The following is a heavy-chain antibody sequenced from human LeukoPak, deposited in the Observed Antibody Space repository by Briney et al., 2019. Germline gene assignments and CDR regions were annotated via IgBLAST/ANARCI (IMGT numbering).Heavy chain of an antibody. CDR2: IKQDGSEK. J-gene: IGHJ6*02. V-gene: IGHV3-7*01. Sequence: TGGSLRLSCAASGFTFSSYWMSWVRQAPGKGLEWVANIKQDGSEKYYVDSVKGRFTISRDNAKNSLYLQMNSLRAEDTAVYYCARDRSLWSGYYRLAAENYYGMDVWGQGTTVTVSS. D-gene: IGHD3-3*01. CDR3: ARDRSLWSGYYRLAAENYYGMDV. CDR1: GFTFSSYW.